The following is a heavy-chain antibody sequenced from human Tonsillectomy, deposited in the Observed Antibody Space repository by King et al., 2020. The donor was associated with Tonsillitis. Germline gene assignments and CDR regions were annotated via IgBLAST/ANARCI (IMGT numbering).Heavy chain of an antibody. D-gene: IGHD5-24*01. CDR3: AGVLEMATIGAPGETFDF. V-gene: IGHV3-11*01. J-gene: IGHJ3*01. CDR1: GFTFSDYY. CDR2: ISSSGSTI. Sequence: QVQLVESGGGLVKPGGSLRLSCAASGFTFSDYYMSWIRQAPGKGLEWVSYISSSGSTIYYADSVKGRFTSSRDNAKNSLYLQMNSLRAEDTAVYYCAGVLEMATIGAPGETFDFWGQGTMATGSS.